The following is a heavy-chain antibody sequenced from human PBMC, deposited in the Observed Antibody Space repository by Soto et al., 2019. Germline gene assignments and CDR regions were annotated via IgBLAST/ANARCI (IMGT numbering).Heavy chain of an antibody. D-gene: IGHD1-26*01. CDR2: LYWDDDK. J-gene: IGHJ4*02. Sequence: QISLKESGPALVKPTQTLTLTCTFSGFSLTTDGLGVAWFRQPPGKALEWLALLYWDDDKRYSPSLNSRLTLAGETSTTQVVLTVANMDPVDTATYYCAHGHQPSGSYRFDHWGQGTLVTVSS. CDR3: AHGHQPSGSYRFDH. V-gene: IGHV2-5*02. CDR1: GFSLTTDGLG.